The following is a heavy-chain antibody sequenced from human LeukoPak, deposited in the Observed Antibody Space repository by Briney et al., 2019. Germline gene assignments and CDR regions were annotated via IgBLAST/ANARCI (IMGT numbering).Heavy chain of an antibody. J-gene: IGHJ5*02. Sequence: PGGSLRLSCAASGFTFSSYGMHWVRQAPGKGLEWVAFIRYDGSNKYYADSVKGRFTISRDNSKNTLYLQMNSLRAEDTAVYYCAKDATQPFGAGIYNWFDPWGQGTLVTVSS. V-gene: IGHV3-30*02. CDR1: GFTFSSYG. CDR3: AKDATQPFGAGIYNWFDP. CDR2: IRYDGSNK. D-gene: IGHD3-16*01.